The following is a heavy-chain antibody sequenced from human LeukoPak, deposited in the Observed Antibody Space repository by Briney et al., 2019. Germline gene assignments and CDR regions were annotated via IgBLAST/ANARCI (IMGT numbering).Heavy chain of an antibody. CDR2: ISSSSYI. V-gene: IGHV3-21*01. J-gene: IGHJ4*02. Sequence: PGGSLRLSCAASGFTFSSYSMNWVRQAPGKGLEWVSSISSSSYIYYADSVKGRFTISRDNSKNTVYLQMNSLRAEDTAVYYCARDPGYDYGYDYWGQGTLVTVSS. CDR1: GFTFSSYS. D-gene: IGHD5-18*01. CDR3: ARDPGYDYGYDY.